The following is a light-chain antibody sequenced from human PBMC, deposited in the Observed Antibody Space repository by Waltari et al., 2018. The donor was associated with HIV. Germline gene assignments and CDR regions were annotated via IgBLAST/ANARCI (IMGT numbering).Light chain of an antibody. CDR1: SLRTYY. Sequence: SSELTQDPAVSVALGQTVRITCQGDSLRTYYASWYQQKPGQAPVRVFFGTNNRPSGIPDRFSGSTSGNTASLTITGAQAEDEADYYCNSRDSSCDRYVFGAATKVTVL. J-gene: IGLJ1*01. CDR2: GTN. V-gene: IGLV3-19*01. CDR3: NSRDSSCDRYV.